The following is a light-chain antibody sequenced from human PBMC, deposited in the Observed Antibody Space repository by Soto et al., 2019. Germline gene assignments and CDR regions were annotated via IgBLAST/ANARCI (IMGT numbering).Light chain of an antibody. Sequence: DIVMTQSPDSLAVSLGERATIDCKSSQTVFYISNNKNYLAWYQQKPGQPPKLLIYWASTREAGVPDRFSGSGSGTQFTLTISSLQAEDVALYYCQQYFNTPYAFGQGTKLEIK. CDR2: WAS. V-gene: IGKV4-1*01. CDR3: QQYFNTPYA. J-gene: IGKJ2*01. CDR1: QTVFYISNNKNY.